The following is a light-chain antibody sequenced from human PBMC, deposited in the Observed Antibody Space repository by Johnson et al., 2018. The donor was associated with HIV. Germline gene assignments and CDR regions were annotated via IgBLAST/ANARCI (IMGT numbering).Light chain of an antibody. CDR3: GTWDSSLSAGV. J-gene: IGLJ1*01. V-gene: IGLV1-51*02. CDR2: ENN. CDR1: SSNIGNNY. Sequence: VLTQPPSVSAAPGQKVTISCSGRSSNIGNNYVSWYQQLPGTAPKLLIYENNKRPSGIPDRFSGSKSGTSATLGITGLQTGDEADYYCGTWDSSLSAGVFGTGTKVTVL.